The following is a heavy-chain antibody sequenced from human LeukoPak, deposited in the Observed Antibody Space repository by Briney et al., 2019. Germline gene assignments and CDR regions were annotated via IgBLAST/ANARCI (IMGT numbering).Heavy chain of an antibody. CDR1: GYTFTGYY. Sequence: ASVKVSCKASGYTFTGYYMHWVRQAPGQGLEWMGWINPNSGGTNYAQKFQGRVTMTGDTSISTAYMELSRLRSDDTAVYYCARGYCSSTSCYFRYWGQGTLVTVSS. D-gene: IGHD2-2*01. J-gene: IGHJ4*02. V-gene: IGHV1-2*02. CDR2: INPNSGGT. CDR3: ARGYCSSTSCYFRY.